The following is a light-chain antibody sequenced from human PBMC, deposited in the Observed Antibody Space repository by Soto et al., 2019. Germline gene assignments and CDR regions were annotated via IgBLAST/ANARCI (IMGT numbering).Light chain of an antibody. CDR2: AAS. CDR3: QQSYSSLVT. CDR1: QSIDTY. Sequence: DIQMTQSPSSLSASVGDRVTITCRASQSIDTYLNWYQQKPWKAPNLLIYAASSLQSGVPSRFSGSGSGTDFTLTISSLQPEDFATYYCQQSYSSLVTFGPGTQVDI. J-gene: IGKJ3*01. V-gene: IGKV1-39*01.